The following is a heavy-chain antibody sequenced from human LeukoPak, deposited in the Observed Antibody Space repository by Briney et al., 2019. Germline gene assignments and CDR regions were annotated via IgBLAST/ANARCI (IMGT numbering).Heavy chain of an antibody. Sequence: SETLSLTCTVSGGSISSYYWSWIRQPPGKGLEWIGYIYYSGSTNYNPSLKSRVTISVDTSKNQFTLKLSSVTAADTAVYYCARQWKSSWSDAFDIWGQGTMVTVSS. D-gene: IGHD6-13*01. CDR1: GGSISSYY. J-gene: IGHJ3*02. CDR3: ARQWKSSWSDAFDI. V-gene: IGHV4-59*01. CDR2: IYYSGST.